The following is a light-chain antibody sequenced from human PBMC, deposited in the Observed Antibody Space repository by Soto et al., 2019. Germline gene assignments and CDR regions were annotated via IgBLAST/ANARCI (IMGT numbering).Light chain of an antibody. CDR2: DAV. J-gene: IGKJ1*01. CDR3: QQYNSYSRT. V-gene: IGKV1-5*01. CDR1: HSIRSW. Sequence: DIQITQSPSTLSASVGDRVTTTCRASHSIRSWLAWYQQKPGKAPKLLIYDAVSLESGVPSRFSVSGSVSEFTLTISSLQPDDFATYYCQQYNSYSRTFGQGTKLDIK.